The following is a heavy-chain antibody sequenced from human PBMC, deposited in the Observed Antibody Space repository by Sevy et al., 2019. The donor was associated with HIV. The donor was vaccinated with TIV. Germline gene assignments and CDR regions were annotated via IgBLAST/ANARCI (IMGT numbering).Heavy chain of an antibody. CDR1: GFTFSSYA. J-gene: IGHJ4*02. CDR3: ARDSVSAWEGATFGFDY. V-gene: IGHV3-30-3*01. CDR2: ISYDGSNK. Sequence: GGSLRLSCAASGFTFSSYAMHWVRQAPGKGLEWMAVISYDGSNKYYADSVKGRFTISRDNSKNTLYLQMNSLRAEDTAVYYCARDSVSAWEGATFGFDYWGQGTLVTVSS. D-gene: IGHD1-26*01.